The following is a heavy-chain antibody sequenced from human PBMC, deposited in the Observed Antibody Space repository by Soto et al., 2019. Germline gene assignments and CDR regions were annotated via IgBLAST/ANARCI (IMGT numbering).Heavy chain of an antibody. CDR3: ARASYDSSTYYLDY. CDR2: NYYSGST. D-gene: IGHD3-22*01. Sequence: QVQLQESGPGLVKPSQTLSLTCTVSGASISSGDYYWTWIRQPPGKGLEWIGSNYYSGSTYYNPSLKSRVTISVDTSNNQFSLKLSSVTAADTAVYYCARASYDSSTYYLDYWGQGTLVTVSS. CDR1: GASISSGDYY. V-gene: IGHV4-30-4*01. J-gene: IGHJ4*02.